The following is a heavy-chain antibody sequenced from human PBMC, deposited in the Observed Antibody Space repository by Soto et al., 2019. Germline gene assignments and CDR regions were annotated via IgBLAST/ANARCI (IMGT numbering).Heavy chain of an antibody. V-gene: IGHV4-34*01. CDR2: INHSGST. CDR1: GGSFSGYY. D-gene: IGHD2-15*01. CDR3: ARGVVVVAVDYYGMDV. Sequence: SETLSLTCAVYGGSFSGYYWSWIRQPPGKGLEWIGEINHSGSTNYNPSLKSRVTISVDTSKNQFSLKLSSVTAADTAVYYCARGVVVVAVDYYGMDVWGQGTTVT. J-gene: IGHJ6*02.